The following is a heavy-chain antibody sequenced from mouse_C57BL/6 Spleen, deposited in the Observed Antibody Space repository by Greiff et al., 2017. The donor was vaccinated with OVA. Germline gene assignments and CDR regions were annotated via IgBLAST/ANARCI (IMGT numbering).Heavy chain of an antibody. CDR2: IDPSDLYT. CDR1: CYTFTSYW. V-gene: IGHV1-69*01. J-gene: IGHJ4*01. D-gene: IGHD2-1*01. Sequence: VQLQQPGAELVIPGASVKLSCKASCYTFTSYWMHWVKPRPGQGLEWIGEIDPSDLYTNYNQTFKGKSTLTVDKSSSTAYMQLSSLTSEDSAVYYCARSGYGKKDYAMDYWGQGTSGTVSS. CDR3: ARSGYGKKDYAMDY.